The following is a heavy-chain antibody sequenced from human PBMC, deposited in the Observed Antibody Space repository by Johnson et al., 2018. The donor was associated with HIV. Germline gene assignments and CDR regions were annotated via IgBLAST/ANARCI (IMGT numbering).Heavy chain of an antibody. CDR3: AREGPSERAGFDI. CDR2: INSDGRST. J-gene: IGHJ3*02. CDR1: GFTFSSYW. Sequence: VQLVESGGGLVQPGGSLRVSCEASGFTFSSYWMHWVRQAPGKGLVWVSRINSDGRSTSYADSVKGRFTTSRDNAKNTLYLQMNILRAEDTAGYYCAREGPSERAGFDIWGQGTMVTVS. V-gene: IGHV3-74*01.